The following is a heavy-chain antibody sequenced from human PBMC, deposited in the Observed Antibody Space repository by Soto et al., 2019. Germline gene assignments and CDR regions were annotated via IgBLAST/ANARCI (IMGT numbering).Heavy chain of an antibody. V-gene: IGHV2-26*01. CDR3: TRGETTGYSSGWYWFDP. J-gene: IGHJ5*02. Sequence: QVTLKESGPVLVKSTETLTLTCTVSGFSLSNTRMGVSWIRQPPGKALEWLAHIFSDDEKSYSTSLKSRLTSSKDTSKSQVVLTMTNMDPVDTATYYCTRGETTGYSSGWYWFDPWGQGTLVTVSS. CDR2: IFSDDEK. D-gene: IGHD6-19*01. CDR1: GFSLSNTRMG.